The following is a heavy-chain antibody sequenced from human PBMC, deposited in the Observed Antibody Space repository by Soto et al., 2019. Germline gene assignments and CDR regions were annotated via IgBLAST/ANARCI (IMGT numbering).Heavy chain of an antibody. D-gene: IGHD4-17*01. CDR3: ARRKGDYFAFDT. Sequence: PGESLKISCKGSGYSFTSYWISWVRQMPGKGLEWMGRIDPSDSYTNYSPSFQGHVTISADKSISTAYLQWSSLKASDTAMYYCARRKGDYFAFDTWGQGTMVTVSS. V-gene: IGHV5-10-1*01. CDR2: IDPSDSYT. CDR1: GYSFTSYW. J-gene: IGHJ3*02.